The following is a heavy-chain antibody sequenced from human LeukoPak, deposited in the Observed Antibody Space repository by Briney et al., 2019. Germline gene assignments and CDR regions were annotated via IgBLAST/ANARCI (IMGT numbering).Heavy chain of an antibody. CDR1: GGTFSSYA. CDR2: IIPIFGIA. CDR3: ARDDTMVRGPTGY. Sequence: ASVKVSCKASGGTFSSYAVSWVRQAPGQGLEWMGRIIPIFGIANYAQKFQGRVTITADKSTSTAYMELSSLRSEDTAVYYCARDDTMVRGPTGYWGQGTLVTVSS. J-gene: IGHJ4*02. D-gene: IGHD3-10*01. V-gene: IGHV1-69*04.